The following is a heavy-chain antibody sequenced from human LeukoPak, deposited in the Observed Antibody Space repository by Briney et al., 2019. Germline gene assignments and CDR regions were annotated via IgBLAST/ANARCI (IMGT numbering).Heavy chain of an antibody. Sequence: KPSETLSLTCTVSGGSISSSSYYWGWIRQPPGKGLEWIGSIYYSGSTYYNPSLKSRVTISVDTSKNQFSLKLSSVTAADTAVYYCAGKMIAVAGSWYFDLWGRGTLVTVSS. D-gene: IGHD6-19*01. J-gene: IGHJ2*01. V-gene: IGHV4-39*07. CDR1: GGSISSSSYY. CDR3: AGKMIAVAGSWYFDL. CDR2: IYYSGST.